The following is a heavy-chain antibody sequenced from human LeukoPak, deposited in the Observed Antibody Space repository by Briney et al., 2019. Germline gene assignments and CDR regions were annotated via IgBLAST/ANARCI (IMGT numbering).Heavy chain of an antibody. J-gene: IGHJ6*03. D-gene: IGHD3-10*01. Sequence: GGSLRLSCAASGFTFSSYGMHWVRQAPGKGLEWVAFIRYDGSNKYYADSVKGRFTISRDNAKNSLYLQMNSLRAEDTAVYYCARDEVSGTYYHALGYYYYYYMDVWGTGTTVTISS. CDR1: GFTFSSYG. CDR2: IRYDGSNK. V-gene: IGHV3-30*02. CDR3: ARDEVSGTYYHALGYYYYYYMDV.